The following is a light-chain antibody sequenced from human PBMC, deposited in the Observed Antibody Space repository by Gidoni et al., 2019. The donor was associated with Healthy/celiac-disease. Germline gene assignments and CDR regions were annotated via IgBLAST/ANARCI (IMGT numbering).Light chain of an antibody. Sequence: QSVLTQPPSASGTPGQRVTISCSGSSSHIGSNPVNWYQQLPGTAPKLLIYSNNQRPSGVPDRFSGSKSGTSASLAISGLQSEDEADYYCAAWDDSLNGPLFGGGTKLTVL. CDR1: SSHIGSNP. V-gene: IGLV1-44*01. CDR2: SNN. J-gene: IGLJ2*01. CDR3: AAWDDSLNGPL.